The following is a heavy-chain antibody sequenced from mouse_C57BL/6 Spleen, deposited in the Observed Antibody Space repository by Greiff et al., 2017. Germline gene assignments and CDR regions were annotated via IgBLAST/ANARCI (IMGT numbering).Heavy chain of an antibody. CDR3: ARKETVVDY. Sequence: QVHVKQPGAELVKPGASVKLSCKASGYTFTSYWMKWVKQRPGQGLEWIGEIDPSDSYTNYNQKFKGKATLTVDTSSSTAYMQLSSLTSEDSAVYYCARKETVVDYWGQGTTLSVSS. D-gene: IGHD1-1*01. CDR1: GYTFTSYW. J-gene: IGHJ2*01. V-gene: IGHV1-50*01. CDR2: IDPSDSYT.